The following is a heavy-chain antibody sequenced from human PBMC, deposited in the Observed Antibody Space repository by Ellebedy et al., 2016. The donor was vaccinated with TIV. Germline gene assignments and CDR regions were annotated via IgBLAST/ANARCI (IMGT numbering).Heavy chain of an antibody. CDR2: VSHDGRNT. CDR1: KFALRGYA. CDR3: ARMPHGMDV. V-gene: IGHV3-30-3*01. D-gene: IGHD2-2*01. J-gene: IGHJ6*02. Sequence: GESLKISCAASKFALRGYAMHWVRQAPGKGLEWVAAVSHDGRNTYYADSVRGRFTISRDDSKNTMSLQMVSLRTEDTAVYYCARMPHGMDVWGQGTTVTVSS.